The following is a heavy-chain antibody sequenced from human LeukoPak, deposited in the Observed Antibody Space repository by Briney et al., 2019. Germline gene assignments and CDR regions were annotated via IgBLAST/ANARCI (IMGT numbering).Heavy chain of an antibody. D-gene: IGHD3-10*01. CDR3: ARLVRVRGVKSTYNWFDP. CDR1: GGSISSHY. Sequence: SETLSLTCTVSGGSISSHYWSWIRQPPGKGLEWIGYIYYSGSTNYNPSLKSRVTISVDTSKNQFSLKLSSVTAADTAVYYCARLVRVRGVKSTYNWFDPWGQGTLVTVSS. CDR2: IYYSGST. V-gene: IGHV4-59*11. J-gene: IGHJ5*02.